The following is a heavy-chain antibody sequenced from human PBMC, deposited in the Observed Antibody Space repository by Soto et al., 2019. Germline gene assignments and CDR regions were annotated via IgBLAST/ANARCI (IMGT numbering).Heavy chain of an antibody. J-gene: IGHJ4*02. V-gene: IGHV3-30-3*01. CDR3: ARDGGAY. D-gene: IGHD3-16*01. Sequence: QVQLVESGGGVVQPGRSLRLSCAASGFTFSSYAMHWVRRAPGKGMEWMEVVSYDGSNKYYADSVKGRFTISRDNSKNTLYMQMNSLRPEDTALYYCARDGGAYWGQGTLFIVSS. CDR2: VSYDGSNK. CDR1: GFTFSSYA.